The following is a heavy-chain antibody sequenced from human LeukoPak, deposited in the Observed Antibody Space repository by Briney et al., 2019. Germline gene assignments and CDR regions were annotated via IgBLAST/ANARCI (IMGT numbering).Heavy chain of an antibody. D-gene: IGHD6-19*01. V-gene: IGHV3-21*01. CDR3: ARGIAVDDAFDI. Sequence: GGSLRLSCAASGFTFSSYGMHWVRQAPGKGLEWVSSISSSSSYIYYADSVKGRFTISRDNAKNSLYLQMNSLRAEDTAVYYCARGIAVDDAFDIWGQGTMVTVSS. J-gene: IGHJ3*02. CDR2: ISSSSSYI. CDR1: GFTFSSYG.